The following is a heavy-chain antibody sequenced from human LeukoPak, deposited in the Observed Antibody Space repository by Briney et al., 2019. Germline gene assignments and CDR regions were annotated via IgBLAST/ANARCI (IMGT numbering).Heavy chain of an antibody. V-gene: IGHV3-7*01. CDR1: GFTFNNYW. D-gene: IGHD3-16*01. CDR3: ARGRGWVDY. CDR2: IGYVGGEK. Sequence: GGSLRLSCAASGFTFNNYWMSWVRQAPGKGLEWVANIGYVGGEKYYVDSVKGRFTISRDNTKNSLFLQMNSLIVDDMAVYYCARGRGWVDYWGQGTLVTVSS. J-gene: IGHJ4*02.